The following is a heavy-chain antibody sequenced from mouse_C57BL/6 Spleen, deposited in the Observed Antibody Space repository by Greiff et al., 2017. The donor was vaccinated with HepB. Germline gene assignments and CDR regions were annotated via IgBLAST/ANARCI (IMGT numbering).Heavy chain of an antibody. CDR1: GYTFTSYW. CDR3: ARGEDYGSGYMDY. D-gene: IGHD1-1*01. Sequence: VQLQQPGAELVKPGASVKLSCKASGYTFTSYWMHWVKQRPGQGLEWIGMIHPNSGSTNYNEKFKSKATLTVDKSSSTAYMQLSSLTSEDSAVYYCARGEDYGSGYMDYWGTGTTVTVSS. V-gene: IGHV1-64*01. J-gene: IGHJ1*03. CDR2: IHPNSGST.